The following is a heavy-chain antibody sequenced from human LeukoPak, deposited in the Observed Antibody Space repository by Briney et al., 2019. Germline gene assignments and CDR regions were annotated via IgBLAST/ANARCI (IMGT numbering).Heavy chain of an antibody. V-gene: IGHV3-33*01. Sequence: GRSLRLSCAASGFTFSIYGMHWVRQAPGKGLEWVALIWYDGSNKYYADSVKGRFTISRDNSKNILYLQMSSLRAEDTAVYYCARERVIAAAGDGFDSWGQGTLVTVSS. CDR3: ARERVIAAAGDGFDS. J-gene: IGHJ4*02. CDR2: IWYDGSNK. CDR1: GFTFSIYG. D-gene: IGHD2-21*01.